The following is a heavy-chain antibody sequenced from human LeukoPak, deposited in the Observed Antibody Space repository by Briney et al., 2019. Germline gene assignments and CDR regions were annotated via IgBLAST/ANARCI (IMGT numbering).Heavy chain of an antibody. D-gene: IGHD4-23*01. Sequence: GSLRLSCAAPGFTFSSYSMNWVRQAPGKGLEWVSSISSSNSYIYYADSVKGRFTISRDNAKNSLYLQMNSLRAEDTAVYYCARAGPPVVTFRNWFDPWGQGTLVTVSS. CDR2: ISSSNSYI. CDR3: ARAGPPVVTFRNWFDP. CDR1: GFTFSSYS. J-gene: IGHJ5*02. V-gene: IGHV3-21*01.